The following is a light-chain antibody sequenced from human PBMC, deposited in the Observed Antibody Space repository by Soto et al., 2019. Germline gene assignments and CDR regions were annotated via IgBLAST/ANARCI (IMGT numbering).Light chain of an antibody. CDR3: SSYTSSDTYV. CDR1: SSDVGGYIY. CDR2: DVS. Sequence: QSALTQPASVSGSPGQSITISCTGTSSDVGGYIYVSWYQQHPGKAPKLIIFDVSNRPSGVSNRFSGSKSGNTASLTISGLQAEDEADYYCSSYTSSDTYVFGAGTKVTVL. J-gene: IGLJ1*01. V-gene: IGLV2-14*03.